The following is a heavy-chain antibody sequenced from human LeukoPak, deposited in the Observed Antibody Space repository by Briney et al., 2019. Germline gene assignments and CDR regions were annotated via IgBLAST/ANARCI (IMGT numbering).Heavy chain of an antibody. CDR1: GGTFSSYA. CDR3: ARDRRWELLSDAFDI. V-gene: IGHV1-69*01. CDR2: TIPIFGTA. Sequence: GSSVKVSCKASGGTFSSYAISWVRQAPGQGLEWMGGTIPIFGTANYAQKFQGRVTITADESTSTAYMELSSLRSEDTAVYYCARDRRWELLSDAFDIWGQGTMVTVSS. D-gene: IGHD1-26*01. J-gene: IGHJ3*02.